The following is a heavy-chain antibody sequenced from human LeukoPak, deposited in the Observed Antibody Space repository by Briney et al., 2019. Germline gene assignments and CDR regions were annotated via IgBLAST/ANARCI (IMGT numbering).Heavy chain of an antibody. D-gene: IGHD2-21*02. J-gene: IGHJ4*02. V-gene: IGHV3-30-3*01. Sequence: GGSLRLSCAASGFTFSSYAMHWVRQAPGKGLEWVAVTSYDGSNKYYADSVKGRFTISRDNSKNTLYLQMNSLRAEDTAVYYCARDRTLYCGGDCPIDYWGQGTLVTVSS. CDR1: GFTFSSYA. CDR3: ARDRTLYCGGDCPIDY. CDR2: TSYDGSNK.